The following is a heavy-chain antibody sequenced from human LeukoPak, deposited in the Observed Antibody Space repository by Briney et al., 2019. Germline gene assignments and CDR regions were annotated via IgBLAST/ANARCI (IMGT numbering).Heavy chain of an antibody. V-gene: IGHV1-18*01. Sequence: GASVKVSCKASGYTFTSYGISWVRQAPGQGLEWMGWISPYTGNTNYAQKLQGRVTMTTDTSTNTAYMELRSLRSDDTAVYYCARDQDSTGYYSQTEGFDPWGQGTLVTASS. CDR2: ISPYTGNT. D-gene: IGHD3-22*01. CDR3: ARDQDSTGYYSQTEGFDP. CDR1: GYTFTSYG. J-gene: IGHJ5*02.